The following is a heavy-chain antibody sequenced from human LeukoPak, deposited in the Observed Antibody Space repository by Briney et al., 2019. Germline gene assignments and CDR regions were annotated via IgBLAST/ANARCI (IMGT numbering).Heavy chain of an antibody. D-gene: IGHD1-26*01. V-gene: IGHV3-7*05. Sequence: GSLRLSCAASGFTFSNYWMNWVRQAPGKGLEWVANIKQDGSEKYYVDSVKGRFIISRDNAKNSLSLQMNSLRADDTAVYYCARGRSGSRWGQGTLVTVSS. CDR2: IKQDGSEK. J-gene: IGHJ4*02. CDR3: ARGRSGSR. CDR1: GFTFSNYW.